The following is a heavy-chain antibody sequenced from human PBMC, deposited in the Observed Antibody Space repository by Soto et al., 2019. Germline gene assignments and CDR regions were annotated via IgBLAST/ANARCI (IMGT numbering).Heavy chain of an antibody. CDR3: ARELSIAAAGTYWFDP. CDR1: GGTFSSYI. D-gene: IGHD6-13*01. Sequence: SVKVSCKASGGTFSSYIINWVRQAPGQGLEWMGRIIPIVGIANYAQKFQGRVMITADKSTTTAYMELTSLRSEDTAVYYCARELSIAAAGTYWFDPWGQGTQVTVSS. J-gene: IGHJ5*02. V-gene: IGHV1-69*04. CDR2: IIPIVGIA.